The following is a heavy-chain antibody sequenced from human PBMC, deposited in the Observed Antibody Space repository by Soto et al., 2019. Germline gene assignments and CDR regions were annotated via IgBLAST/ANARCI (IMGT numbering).Heavy chain of an antibody. CDR2: IYYSGST. CDR3: ARDLVAAAGTGYYYGMDV. CDR1: GGSISSYY. J-gene: IGHJ6*02. D-gene: IGHD6-13*01. Sequence: SETLSLTCTVSGGSISSYYWSWIRQPPGKGLEWIGYIYYSGSTNYNPSLKSRVTISVDTSKNQFSLKLSSVTAADTAVYYCARDLVAAAGTGYYYGMDVWGQGTTVTVSS. V-gene: IGHV4-59*01.